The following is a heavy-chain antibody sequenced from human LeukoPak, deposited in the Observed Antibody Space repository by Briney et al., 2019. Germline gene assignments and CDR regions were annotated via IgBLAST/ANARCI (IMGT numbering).Heavy chain of an antibody. D-gene: IGHD1-14*01. CDR2: IYYSGST. J-gene: IGHJ3*02. CDR3: ARGTRDAAFDI. CDR1: GGSISSYY. Sequence: PSETLSLTCTVSGGSISSYYWSWIRQPPGKGLEWIGYIYYSGSTNYNPSIKSRVTISVDTSKNQFSLKLSSVTAADTAVYYCARGTRDAAFDIWGQGTMVTVSS. V-gene: IGHV4-59*01.